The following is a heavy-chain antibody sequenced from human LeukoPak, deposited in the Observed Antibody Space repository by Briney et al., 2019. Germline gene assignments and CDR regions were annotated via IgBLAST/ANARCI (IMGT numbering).Heavy chain of an antibody. V-gene: IGHV3-30*04. J-gene: IGHJ4*02. CDR1: GFTFSTYA. CDR2: ISYDDGSNK. D-gene: IGHD2-2*02. Sequence: GRSLRLSCAASGFTFSTYALHWVRQAPGKGLEWVAVISYDDGSNKYYADSVKGRFTISRDNSKNTLYLQMNSLRTEDTAVYYRARESGGNTPYYFDYWGQGTLVTVSS. CDR3: ARESGGNTPYYFDY.